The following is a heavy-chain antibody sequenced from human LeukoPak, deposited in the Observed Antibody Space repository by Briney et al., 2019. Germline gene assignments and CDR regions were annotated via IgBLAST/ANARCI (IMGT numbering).Heavy chain of an antibody. J-gene: IGHJ4*02. V-gene: IGHV3-23*01. CDR1: GGSFSGYY. D-gene: IGHD3-9*01. Sequence: ETLSLTCAVYGGSFSGYYWSWVRQAPGKGLEWVSSISGSGGSTYYADSVKGRFTISRDNSKNTLYLQMNSLRAEDTAVYYCAKDRGGTGYSYYFDYWGQGTLVTVSS. CDR2: ISGSGGST. CDR3: AKDRGGTGYSYYFDY.